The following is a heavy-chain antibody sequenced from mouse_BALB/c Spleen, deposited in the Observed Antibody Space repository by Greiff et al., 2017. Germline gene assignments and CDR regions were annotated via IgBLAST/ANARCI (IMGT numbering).Heavy chain of an antibody. Sequence: VQLKESGPELVKPGASVKMSCKASGYTFTSYVMHWVKQKPGQGLEWIGYINPYNDGTKYNEKFKGKATLTSDKSSSTAYMELSSLTSEDSAVYYCSYGNYGGYATDYWGQGTSVTVSS. D-gene: IGHD2-10*02. CDR2: INPYNDGT. CDR3: SYGNYGGYATDY. CDR1: GYTFTSYV. J-gene: IGHJ4*01. V-gene: IGHV1-14*01.